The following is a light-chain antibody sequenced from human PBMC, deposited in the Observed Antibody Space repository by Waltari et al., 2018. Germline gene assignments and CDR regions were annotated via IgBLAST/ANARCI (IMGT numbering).Light chain of an antibody. CDR2: DVS. CDR3: SSYTSTSNPWV. V-gene: IGLV2-14*01. J-gene: IGLJ3*02. CDR1: SSDGRRFHY. Sequence: ALTHPASGSWAPRQALPLSSTGTSSDGRRFHYASRYHQHPGKTPKLMIYDVSNRPSGVSNRFSGSTSGNTASLTISGLQADDEADYYCSSYTSTSNPWVFGGGTKLTVL.